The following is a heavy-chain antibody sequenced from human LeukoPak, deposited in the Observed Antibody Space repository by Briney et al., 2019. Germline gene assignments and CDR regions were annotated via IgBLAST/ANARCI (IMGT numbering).Heavy chain of an antibody. Sequence: SETLSLTCTVSGGSISSYYWSWIRQPAGKGLEWIGRIYTTGNTNYNPSLKSRVTISVDTSKNQFSLKLSSVTAADTAVYYCARVGGDSSGYWGFDPWGQGTLVTVSS. CDR2: IYTTGNT. V-gene: IGHV4-4*07. CDR1: GGSISSYY. J-gene: IGHJ5*02. CDR3: ARVGGDSSGYWGFDP. D-gene: IGHD3-22*01.